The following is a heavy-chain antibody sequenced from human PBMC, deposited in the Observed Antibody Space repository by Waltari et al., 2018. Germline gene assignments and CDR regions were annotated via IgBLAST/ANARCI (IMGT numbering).Heavy chain of an antibody. D-gene: IGHD3-22*01. CDR2: INPNSGGT. CDR1: GYTFTGYY. CDR3: ARDSRRIGYYDTKHRYMDV. J-gene: IGHJ6*03. V-gene: IGHV1-2*02. Sequence: QVQLVQSGAEVKKPGASVKVSCKASGYTFTGYYMHWVRQAPGQGLEWMGWINPNSGGTNYAQKFQGRVTMTRDTSISTAYMELSRLRSDDTAVYYCARDSRRIGYYDTKHRYMDVWGKGTTVTVSS.